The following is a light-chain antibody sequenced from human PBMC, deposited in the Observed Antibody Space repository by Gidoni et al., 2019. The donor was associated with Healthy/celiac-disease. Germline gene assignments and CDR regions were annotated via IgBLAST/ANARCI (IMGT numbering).Light chain of an antibody. V-gene: IGLV3-9*01. CDR1: NIGSKN. Sequence: SYELTQPLSVSVALGQTARITCGGNNIGSKNVTWYQQKPGQAPVLVIYRDSNRPSGIPERFSGSNSGNTATLTISRAQAGDEADYYCQVWDSSTVVFGGGTKLTVL. CDR2: RDS. J-gene: IGLJ2*01. CDR3: QVWDSSTVV.